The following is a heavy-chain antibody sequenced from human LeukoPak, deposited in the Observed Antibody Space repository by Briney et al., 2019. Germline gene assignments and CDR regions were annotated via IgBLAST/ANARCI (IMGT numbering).Heavy chain of an antibody. Sequence: SGGSLRLSCAASGFTVKSQTMNWVRQAPGKGLEWVSVIYSGGNTYYADSVKGRFTISRDNSKNTLYLQMNSLRAEDTAVYYCARDLGYGGAGYYYYGMDVWGQGTTVTVSS. CDR1: GFTVKSQT. CDR2: IYSGGNT. J-gene: IGHJ6*02. D-gene: IGHD4-23*01. CDR3: ARDLGYGGAGYYYYGMDV. V-gene: IGHV3-66*01.